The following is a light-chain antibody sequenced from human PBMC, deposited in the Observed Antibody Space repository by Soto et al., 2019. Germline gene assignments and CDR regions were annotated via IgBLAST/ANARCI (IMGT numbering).Light chain of an antibody. V-gene: IGLV1-51*01. CDR2: DDN. Sequence: QSVLTQPPSASGSPGQSVTISCTGTKNDIGGNSVSWYQQLPGTAPKLLIYDDNKRPSGIPDRFSGSKSGTSATLGITGFQTGDEADYYCGSWDSSLSAYVFGTGTKVTVL. CDR1: KNDIGGNS. J-gene: IGLJ1*01. CDR3: GSWDSSLSAYV.